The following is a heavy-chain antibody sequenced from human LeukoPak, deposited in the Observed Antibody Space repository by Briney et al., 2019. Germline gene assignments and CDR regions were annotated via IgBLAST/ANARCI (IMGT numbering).Heavy chain of an antibody. CDR2: IYSGGST. Sequence: GGSLRLSCAASGFTVSSNYMSWVRQAPGKGLEWVSVIYSGGSTYYADSVKGRFTISRDNSKNTLYLQMNSLRAEDTAVYYCAREAEYSSSTGEDYWGQGTLVTVSS. CDR3: AREAEYSSSTGEDY. V-gene: IGHV3-53*01. D-gene: IGHD6-6*01. J-gene: IGHJ4*02. CDR1: GFTVSSNY.